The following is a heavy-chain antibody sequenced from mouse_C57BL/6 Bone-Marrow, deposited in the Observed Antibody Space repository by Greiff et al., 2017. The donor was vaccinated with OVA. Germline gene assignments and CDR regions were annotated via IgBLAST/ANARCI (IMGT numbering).Heavy chain of an antibody. J-gene: IGHJ3*01. Sequence: QVHVKQSGAELVKPGASVKISCKASGYAFSSYWMNWVKQRPGKGLEWIGQIYPGDGDTNYNGKFKGKATLTADKSSSTAHRQLRSLTAEDSAVYFCARGAYWGQGTLVTVSA. V-gene: IGHV1-80*01. CDR2: IYPGDGDT. CDR3: ARGAY. CDR1: GYAFSSYW.